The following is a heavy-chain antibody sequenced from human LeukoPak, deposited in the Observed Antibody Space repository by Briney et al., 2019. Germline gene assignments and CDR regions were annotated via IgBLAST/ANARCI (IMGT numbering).Heavy chain of an antibody. V-gene: IGHV3-30*03. CDR1: GFTLEFYA. D-gene: IGHD3-10*01. J-gene: IGHJ4*01. Sequence: PGTSLRLSCTTSGFTLEFYAMHWVSHGPGRGLECVAVMSYDGRYRYYADPAKGRFTISRDNSKRTLYLEMSSLRPEDTALYYCARSELYYGSESYYHLDYWGHGTLVTVSS. CDR3: ARSELYYGSESYYHLDY. CDR2: MSYDGRYR.